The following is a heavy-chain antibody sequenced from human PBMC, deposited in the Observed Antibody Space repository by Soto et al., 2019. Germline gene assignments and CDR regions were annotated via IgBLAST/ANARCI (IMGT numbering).Heavy chain of an antibody. Sequence: QVQLQESGPGLVKPSQTLSLTCTVSGGSISSGGYYWTWIRQHPGKGLEWIGYNYYSGITYYNPSLKRRVTLSLDTSKNKFSLKLSSVTAADTAVYYCARGSSIAGLYYGMDVWGQGTTVTVSS. CDR3: ARGSSIAGLYYGMDV. V-gene: IGHV4-31*03. CDR1: GGSISSGGYY. CDR2: NYYSGIT. D-gene: IGHD6-6*01. J-gene: IGHJ6*02.